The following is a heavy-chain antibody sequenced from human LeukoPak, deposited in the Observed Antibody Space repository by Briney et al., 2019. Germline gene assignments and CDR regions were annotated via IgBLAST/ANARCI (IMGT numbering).Heavy chain of an antibody. CDR3: ARDAVRYDSSGYYYNYYYYMDV. J-gene: IGHJ6*03. CDR2: IIPIFGTA. V-gene: IGHV1-69*05. D-gene: IGHD3-22*01. Sequence: SVKVSFKASGGTFSSYAISWVRQAPGQGLELMGGIIPIFGTANYAQKFQGRVTITTDESTSTAYMQLSSLRSEDTAVYYCARDAVRYDSSGYYYNYYYYMDVWGKGTTVTVSS. CDR1: GGTFSSYA.